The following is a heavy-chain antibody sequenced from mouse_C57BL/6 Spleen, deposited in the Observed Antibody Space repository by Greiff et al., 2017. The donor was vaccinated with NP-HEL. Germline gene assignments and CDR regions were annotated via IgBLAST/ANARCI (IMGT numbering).Heavy chain of an antibody. D-gene: IGHD6-1*01. CDR1: GYTFTSYW. CDR3: ARNCASDGAMDY. Sequence: QVQLQQPGAELVKPGASVKMSCKASGYTFTSYWITWVKQRPGQGLEWIGDIYPGSGSTNYNEKFKSKATLTVDTSSSTAYMQLSSLTSEDSAVYYCARNCASDGAMDYWGQGTSVTVSS. V-gene: IGHV1-55*01. CDR2: IYPGSGST. J-gene: IGHJ4*01.